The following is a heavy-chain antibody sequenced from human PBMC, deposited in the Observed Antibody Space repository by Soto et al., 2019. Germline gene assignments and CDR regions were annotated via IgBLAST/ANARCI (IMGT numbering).Heavy chain of an antibody. CDR1: GFTFSSHA. D-gene: IGHD5-12*01. CDR3: AKTPGLGLWWLPFDY. CDR2: ISGSGGST. Sequence: EVQLLESGGGLVQPGGSLRLSCAASGFTFSSHAMSWVRQAPGKGLEWVSLISGSGGSTYYADSVKGRFTISRDNSKNTLYLQMNSLRAEDTAVYYCAKTPGLGLWWLPFDYWGQGTLVTVSS. J-gene: IGHJ4*02. V-gene: IGHV3-23*01.